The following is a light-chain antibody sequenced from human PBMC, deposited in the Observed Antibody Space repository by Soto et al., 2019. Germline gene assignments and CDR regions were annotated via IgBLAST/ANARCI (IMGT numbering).Light chain of an antibody. Sequence: EIVLTQSPATLSLSPGERATLSCRASQSVSSYLAWYQQKPGQAPRLLIYDASNRATGIPARFSGSGSGTDFTLTISSLEPEDFAVYYCQQRSNWLLTFVGGTKLDIK. CDR1: QSVSSY. V-gene: IGKV3-11*01. J-gene: IGKJ4*01. CDR2: DAS. CDR3: QQRSNWLLT.